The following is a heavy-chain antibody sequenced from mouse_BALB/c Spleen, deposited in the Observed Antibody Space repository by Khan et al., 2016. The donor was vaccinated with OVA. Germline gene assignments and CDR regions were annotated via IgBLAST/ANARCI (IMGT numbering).Heavy chain of an antibody. CDR3: EKSRWLLRAMDY. CDR1: GYTFTKNG. J-gene: IGHJ4*01. CDR2: INTNTGEP. V-gene: IGHV9-3*02. D-gene: IGHD2-3*01. Sequence: QIQLVQSGPELKKPGETVKISCKASGYTFTKNGMNWVKQAPGKGLKWMGWINTNTGEPTYAEEFKGRFAFSLETSASTAYLQINNLKNEDTGTYFGEKSRWLLRAMDYWGQGTSVTVSS.